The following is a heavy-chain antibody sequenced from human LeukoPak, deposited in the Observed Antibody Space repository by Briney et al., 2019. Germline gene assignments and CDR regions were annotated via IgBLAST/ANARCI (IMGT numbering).Heavy chain of an antibody. CDR2: IWHDGSKN. V-gene: IGHV3-33*01. J-gene: IGHJ3*02. CDR1: GFTFSTFG. CDR3: ARGLGYCSSGSCYVRGPDDCFES. D-gene: IGHD2-15*01. Sequence: HPGGSLRLSCAASGFTFSTFGMHWVRQAPGKGLEWVALIWHDGSKNYYGDSVKGRFTTSRDNSKNTVYLQMNSLRAEDTAVYYCARGLGYCSSGSCYVRGPDDCFESWGQGTMVTVSS.